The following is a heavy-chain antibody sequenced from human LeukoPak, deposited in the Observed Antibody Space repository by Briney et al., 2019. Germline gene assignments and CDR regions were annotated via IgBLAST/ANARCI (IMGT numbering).Heavy chain of an antibody. CDR2: IRNDGTDR. Sequence: GSLRLSCTASGFTFIRYGMHWVRQAPGKGLEWVAFIRNDGTDRYYADSVQGRFTISRDSSKNTLFLQMKSLRADDTAVYYCARGVLRGLDYFYMDVWGNGTTVTVSS. CDR1: GFTFIRYG. CDR3: ARGVLRGLDYFYMDV. V-gene: IGHV3-30*02. D-gene: IGHD2-8*01. J-gene: IGHJ6*03.